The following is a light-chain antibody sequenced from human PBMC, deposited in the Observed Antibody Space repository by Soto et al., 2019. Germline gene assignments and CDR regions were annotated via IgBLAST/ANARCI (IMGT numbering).Light chain of an antibody. CDR3: QQYNDHPFT. V-gene: IGKV1-16*01. J-gene: IGKJ3*01. CDR2: DAS. Sequence: DIQMTQSPFSLSASVGDRVTITCRASEGVRNQLGWFQQKPGKAPKSLIYDASSLQSGVPSRFSGSGSGTDVTLTINSLQPEDFATYYCQQYNDHPFTFGPGTKVDI. CDR1: EGVRNQ.